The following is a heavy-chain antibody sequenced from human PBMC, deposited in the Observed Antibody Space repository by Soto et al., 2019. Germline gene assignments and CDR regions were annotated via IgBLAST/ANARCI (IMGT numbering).Heavy chain of an antibody. Sequence: EVQLVESGGGLVQPGGSLRLSCAASGFTFRNYWMYWVRQAPGQGLEWVSRINSDGSVSSYADSVKGRLTISRHNVKNTLYLLMDSLRAEDTAVYYCARGDCVGGSCYSLAGSFYYYMDAWGKGTTVTVFS. V-gene: IGHV3-74*02. CDR3: ARGDCVGGSCYSLAGSFYYYMDA. CDR1: GFTFRNYW. D-gene: IGHD2-15*01. J-gene: IGHJ6*03. CDR2: INSDGSVS.